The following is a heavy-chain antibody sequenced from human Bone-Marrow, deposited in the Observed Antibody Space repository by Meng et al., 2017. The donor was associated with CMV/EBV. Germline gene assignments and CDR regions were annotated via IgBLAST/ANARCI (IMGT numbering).Heavy chain of an antibody. J-gene: IGHJ4*02. Sequence: SGPTLVKPTQTLTLTCTFSGFSLSTSGVGVGWIRQPPGKAPEWLALIYWNDDKRYSPSLKSRLTITKDTSKNQVVLTMTNMDPVDTATYYCAHSRGSRSPLDYWGQGTLVTVSS. CDR1: GFSLSTSGVG. D-gene: IGHD6-6*01. CDR2: IYWNDDK. V-gene: IGHV2-5*01. CDR3: AHSRGSRSPLDY.